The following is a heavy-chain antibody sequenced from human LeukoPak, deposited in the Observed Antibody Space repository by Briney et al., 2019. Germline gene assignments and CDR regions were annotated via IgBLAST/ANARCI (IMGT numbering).Heavy chain of an antibody. CDR2: FDPEDGET. CDR1: GYTLTELS. J-gene: IGHJ4*02. V-gene: IGHV1-24*01. CDR3: ATGIAAAGTDRGAAFDY. Sequence: ASVKVSCKVSGYTLTELSTHWVRQAPGKGLEWMGGFDPEDGETIYAQKFQGRVTMTEDTSTDTAYMELSSLRSEDTAVYYCATGIAAAGTDRGAAFDYWGQGTLVTVSS. D-gene: IGHD6-13*01.